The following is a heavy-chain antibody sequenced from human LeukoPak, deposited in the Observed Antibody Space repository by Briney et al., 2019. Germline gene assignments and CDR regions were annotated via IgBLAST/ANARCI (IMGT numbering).Heavy chain of an antibody. Sequence: ASVKVSCKASGYTFTSYYMHWVRQAPGQGLEWMGIINPSGGSTSYAQKFQGRVTMTRDTSTSTVYMELSSLRSEDTAVYYCASPSRPRYSGYDSYYFDYWGQGTLVTVSS. D-gene: IGHD5-12*01. CDR1: GYTFTSYY. V-gene: IGHV1-46*01. J-gene: IGHJ4*02. CDR2: INPSGGST. CDR3: ASPSRPRYSGYDSYYFDY.